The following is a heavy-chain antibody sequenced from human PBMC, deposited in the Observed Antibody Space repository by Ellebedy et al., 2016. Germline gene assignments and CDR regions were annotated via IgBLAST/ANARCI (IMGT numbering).Heavy chain of an antibody. CDR2: ISGSGGST. D-gene: IGHD4-23*01. CDR1: GFTFSSYA. V-gene: IGHV3-23*01. J-gene: IGHJ6*03. Sequence: GGSLRLSXAASGFTFSSYAMSWVRQAPGKGLEWVSAISGSGGSTYYADSVKGRFTISRDNSKNTLYLQMNSLRAEDTAVYYCAKDQHGGNSPYYNMDVWGKGTTVTVSS. CDR3: AKDQHGGNSPYYNMDV.